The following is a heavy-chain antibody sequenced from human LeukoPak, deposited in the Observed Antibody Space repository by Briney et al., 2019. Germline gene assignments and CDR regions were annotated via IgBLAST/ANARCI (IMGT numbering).Heavy chain of an antibody. Sequence: GGSLRLSCAASGFTFSNYGMHWVRQAPGKGLEWVAVIRYVGGDKYYADSVKGRFTIPRDNSRNTLYLQMNSLKAEDTAVYYCARDSGYFDYWGQGTLVSVSS. D-gene: IGHD3-10*01. CDR1: GFTFSNYG. CDR3: ARDSGYFDY. J-gene: IGHJ4*02. CDR2: IRYVGGDK. V-gene: IGHV3-30*12.